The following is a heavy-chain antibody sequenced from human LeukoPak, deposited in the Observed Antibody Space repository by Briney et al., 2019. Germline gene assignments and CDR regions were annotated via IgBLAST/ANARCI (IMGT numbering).Heavy chain of an antibody. J-gene: IGHJ4*02. CDR1: GFSFSSYG. D-gene: IGHD6-19*01. Sequence: PGRSLRLSCAASGFSFSSYGMHWVRQAPGKGLEWVAVISYDGSNKYYTDSVKGRFTISRDNSKNSLYLQMNSLRSDDTALYYCARESESSGWYDYWGQETLVTVSS. CDR3: ARESESSGWYDY. V-gene: IGHV3-30*03. CDR2: ISYDGSNK.